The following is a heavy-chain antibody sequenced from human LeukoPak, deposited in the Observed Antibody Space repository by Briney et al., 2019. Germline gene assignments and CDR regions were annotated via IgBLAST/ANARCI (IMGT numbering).Heavy chain of an antibody. V-gene: IGHV4-4*07. CDR3: ARDNRGITMVRGVPHTIYYFDY. J-gene: IGHJ4*02. Sequence: SETLSLTCTVSGGSISSYYWSWLRQPAGQGLEWIGRIYTSGSTNYNPSLKSRVTMSVDTSKNQFSLKLSSVTAADTAVYYCARDNRGITMVRGVPHTIYYFDYWGQGTLVTVSS. CDR2: IYTSGST. CDR1: GGSISSYY. D-gene: IGHD3-10*01.